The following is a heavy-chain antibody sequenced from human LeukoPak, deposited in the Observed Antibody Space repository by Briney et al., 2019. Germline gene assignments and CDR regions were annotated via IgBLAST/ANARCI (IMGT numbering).Heavy chain of an antibody. CDR2: IKRKTHGGTT. V-gene: IGHV3-15*01. CDR1: GFAFSDAW. Sequence: GGSLRLSCTASGFAFSDAWMSWVRQAPGKGREGVGRIKRKTHGGTTQYGAPVQGRFAISRDDSKNTLYLQMNSLKTEDTGVYFCTTEVVVTSYFDYWGQGALVTVSS. D-gene: IGHD2-21*02. CDR3: TTEVVVTSYFDY. J-gene: IGHJ4*02.